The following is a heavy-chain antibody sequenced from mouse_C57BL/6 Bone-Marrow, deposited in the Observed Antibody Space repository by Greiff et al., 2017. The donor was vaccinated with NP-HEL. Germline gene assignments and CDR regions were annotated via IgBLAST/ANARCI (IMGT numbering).Heavy chain of an antibody. Sequence: EVKLVESEGGLVQPGSCMKSSCTAFGVNCRDYYMSCFLHVPEKGLEWVANINYDGSSTYYLDSLKSRFIISRDNAKNILYLQMSSLKSEDTATYYCAREGGLRRRTYAMDYWGQGTSVTVSS. V-gene: IGHV5-16*01. CDR2: INYDGSST. CDR1: GVNCRDYY. D-gene: IGHD2-4*01. CDR3: AREGGLRRRTYAMDY. J-gene: IGHJ4*01.